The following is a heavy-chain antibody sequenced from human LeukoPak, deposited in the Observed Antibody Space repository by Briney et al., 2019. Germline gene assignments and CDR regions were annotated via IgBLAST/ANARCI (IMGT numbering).Heavy chain of an antibody. CDR1: GFTFSSYG. Sequence: GSLRLSCAASGFTFSSYGMHWVRQAPGKGLEWVAVISYDGSNKYYADSVKGRFTISRDNSKNTLYLQMNSLRAEDTAVYYCAKSEKSFYDSSGYYYWGQGTLVTVSS. V-gene: IGHV3-30*18. D-gene: IGHD3-22*01. J-gene: IGHJ4*02. CDR3: AKSEKSFYDSSGYYY. CDR2: ISYDGSNK.